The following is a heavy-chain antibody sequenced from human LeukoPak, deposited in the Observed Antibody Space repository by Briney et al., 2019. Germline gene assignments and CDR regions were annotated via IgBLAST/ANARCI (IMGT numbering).Heavy chain of an antibody. J-gene: IGHJ6*03. CDR3: ARRLRSGGDYVGNYYYYMDV. CDR2: IYTSGST. Sequence: SETLSLTCTVSGGSISSYYWSWIRQPPGKGLEWIGYIYTSGSTNYNPSLKSRVTISVDTSKNQFSLKLSSVTAADTAVYYCARRLRSGGDYVGNYYYYMDVWGKGTTVTVSS. D-gene: IGHD4-17*01. V-gene: IGHV4-4*09. CDR1: GGSISSYY.